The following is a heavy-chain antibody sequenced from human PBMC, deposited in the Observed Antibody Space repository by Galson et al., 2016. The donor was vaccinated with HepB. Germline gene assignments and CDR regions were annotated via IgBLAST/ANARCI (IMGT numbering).Heavy chain of an antibody. CDR2: ISMSGGSR. J-gene: IGHJ6*04. D-gene: IGHD3-16*01. CDR1: GFTFSSYG. V-gene: IGHV3-23*01. Sequence: SLRLSCAGSGFTFSSYGMTWVRQAPGKGLEDVSSISMSGGSRDYAESVKGRFTISRDKSRSTSFLQMNSLRVEDTGVYYCVRGSTAPDVWGKGTTVTVSS. CDR3: VRGSTAPDV.